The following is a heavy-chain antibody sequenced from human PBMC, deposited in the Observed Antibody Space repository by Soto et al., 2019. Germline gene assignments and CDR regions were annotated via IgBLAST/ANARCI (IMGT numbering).Heavy chain of an antibody. D-gene: IGHD3-10*01. V-gene: IGHV1-3*01. CDR3: ARGESLTMVRGVIILHFDY. Sequence: GASVKVSCKASGYTFTSYAMHWVRQAPGQRLEWMGWINAGNGNTKYSQKFQGRVTITRDTSASTAYMELSSLRSEDTAVYYCARGESLTMVRGVIILHFDYWGQGTLVTVSS. CDR2: INAGNGNT. CDR1: GYTFTSYA. J-gene: IGHJ4*02.